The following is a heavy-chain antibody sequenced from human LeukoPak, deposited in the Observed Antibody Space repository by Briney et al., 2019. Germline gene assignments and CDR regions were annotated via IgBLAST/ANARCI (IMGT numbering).Heavy chain of an antibody. CDR1: GGSISSYY. CDR2: IYTSGST. V-gene: IGHV4-4*07. Sequence: SETLSLTCTVSGGSISSYYWSWIRQPAGKGLEWIGRIYTSGSTNYNPSLKSRVTMSVDTSKNQFSLKLSSVTAANTAVYYCASLVDTAMGGGYFDYWGQATLVTVSS. D-gene: IGHD5-18*01. CDR3: ASLVDTAMGGGYFDY. J-gene: IGHJ4*02.